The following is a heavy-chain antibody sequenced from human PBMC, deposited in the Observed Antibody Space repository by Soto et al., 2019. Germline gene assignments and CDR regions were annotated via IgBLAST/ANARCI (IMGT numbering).Heavy chain of an antibody. CDR2: ISYDGGNT. V-gene: IGHV3-30*03. J-gene: IGHJ5*02. CDR1: GFTFSRYG. CDR3: AREVRANLNDFGDYEWFDP. Sequence: LRLSCAASGFTFSRYGMHWVRQGPAKGLEWVSFISYDGGNTDYVGSVKGRFTISRDNSKNTLYLQMRSLRAEDTAVYFCAREVRANLNDFGDYEWFDPWGQGKLVTVS. D-gene: IGHD4-17*01.